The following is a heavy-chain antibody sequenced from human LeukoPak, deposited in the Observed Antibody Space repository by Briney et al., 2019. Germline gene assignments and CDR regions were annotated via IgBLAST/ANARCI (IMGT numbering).Heavy chain of an antibody. CDR3: VGSSVATFDYFEF. V-gene: IGHV3-23*01. J-gene: IGHJ4*02. D-gene: IGHD5-12*01. CDR2: IGGIGGGT. CDR1: GFTTFSRYA. Sequence: GGSLRLSCAASGFTTFSRYAMSWVRQAPGKGLEWVSSIGGIGGGTYYGDSVRGRFTISRDISTKMSYLQMDSLRAEDTDIYYCVGSSVATFDYFEFWGQGTLVTVSS.